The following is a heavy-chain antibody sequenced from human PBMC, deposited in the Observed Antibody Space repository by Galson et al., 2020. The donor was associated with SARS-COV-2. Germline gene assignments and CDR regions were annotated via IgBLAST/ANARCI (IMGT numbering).Heavy chain of an antibody. CDR2: IKPKTDGGTT. J-gene: IGHJ6*02. D-gene: IGHD3-10*01. CDR1: GFTFSNAW. V-gene: IGHV3-15*01. Sequence: GESLKISCAASGFTFSNAWMSWVRQAPGKGLEWVGRIKPKTDGGTTDYAAPVQGRFTISRDDSKNTLHLQMNSLKTEDTAVYYCTAPDPKITMVRVVNYHIYYYYGMDVGGQGTTVTVSS. CDR3: TAPDPKITMVRVVNYHIYYYYGMDV.